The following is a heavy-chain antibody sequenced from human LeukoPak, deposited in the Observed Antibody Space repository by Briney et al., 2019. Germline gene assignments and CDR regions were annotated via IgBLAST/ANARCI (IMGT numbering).Heavy chain of an antibody. Sequence: PGGSLRLSCAASGFTFSSYWMSWVRQAPGKGLEWVANIKQDGSEKYYMDSVKGRFTISRDNAKNSLYLQMNSLRAEDTAVYYCARGPYCSSTSCYGGAFDIWGQGTMVTVSS. V-gene: IGHV3-7*01. CDR1: GFTFSSYW. J-gene: IGHJ3*02. CDR3: ARGPYCSSTSCYGGAFDI. CDR2: IKQDGSEK. D-gene: IGHD2-2*01.